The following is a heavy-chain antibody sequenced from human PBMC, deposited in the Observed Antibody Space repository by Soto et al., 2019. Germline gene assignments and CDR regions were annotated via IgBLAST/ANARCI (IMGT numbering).Heavy chain of an antibody. V-gene: IGHV1-69*13. Sequence: VASVKVSCKASGGSFSSFGISWVRQAPGQGLEWMGGIIPVFGRPNYAQRFRGRLTINADESTNTVYLELIDLRSEDTAVYYCAREGSGYNFWGQGTQVTVSS. J-gene: IGHJ1*01. CDR3: AREGSGYNF. CDR2: IIPVFGRP. D-gene: IGHD5-12*01. CDR1: GGSFSSFG.